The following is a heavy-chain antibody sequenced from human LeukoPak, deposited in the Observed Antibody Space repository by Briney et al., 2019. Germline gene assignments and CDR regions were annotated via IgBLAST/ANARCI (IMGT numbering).Heavy chain of an antibody. V-gene: IGHV4-59*01. J-gene: IGHJ4*02. Sequence: SETLSLTCTVSGGSISSYYWSWIRQPPGKGLEWIGYIYYSGSTNYNPSLKSRVTISVDTSKNQFSLKVNSVTAADTAVYYCARASIDEPVRFDYWGQGILVTVSS. CDR3: ARASIDEPVRFDY. CDR2: IYYSGST. CDR1: GGSISSYY.